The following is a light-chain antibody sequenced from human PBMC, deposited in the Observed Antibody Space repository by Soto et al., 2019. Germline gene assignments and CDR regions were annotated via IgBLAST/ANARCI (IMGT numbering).Light chain of an antibody. V-gene: IGKV3-20*01. CDR3: QQYGSSPLT. J-gene: IGKJ5*01. CDR2: GAS. Sequence: EIVLTQSPGTLSLSPGERATLSCRASQSVSSSYLARYQQKPGQAPRLLIYGASSRATGIPDRFSGSGSGTDFTLTISRLEPEAFAVYYCQQYGSSPLTFGQGTRLEIK. CDR1: QSVSSSY.